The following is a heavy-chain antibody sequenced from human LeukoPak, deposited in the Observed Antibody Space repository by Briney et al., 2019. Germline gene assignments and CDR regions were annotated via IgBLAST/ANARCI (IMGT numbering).Heavy chain of an antibody. CDR3: AKSPRYLFTGAFDI. Sequence: MPSETLSLTCSVSDGSINSYYWNWIRRPPGKGLEWIGYIYYNGNTNYSPSLKSRVTMSVDTSKNLFSLKVSSVTAADTAVYYCAKSPRYLFTGAFDIWGQGTMVTVSS. CDR1: DGSINSYY. CDR2: IYYNGNT. J-gene: IGHJ3*02. D-gene: IGHD1-14*01. V-gene: IGHV4-59*01.